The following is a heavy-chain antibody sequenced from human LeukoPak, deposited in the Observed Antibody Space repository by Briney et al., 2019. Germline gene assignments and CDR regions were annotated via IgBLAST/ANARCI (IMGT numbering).Heavy chain of an antibody. CDR3: ARVRVPPGRGHVYYYGMDV. D-gene: IGHD2-15*01. CDR1: GGSIINTNYF. CDR2: IYYSGST. Sequence: PSETLSLTCTVSGGSIINTNYFWGWVRQSPGKGLEWIGNIYYSGSTYYSPSLKSRVTISVDTSKNQFSLKLSSVTAADTAVYYCARVRVPPGRGHVYYYGMDVWGQGTTVTVSS. V-gene: IGHV4-39*07. J-gene: IGHJ6*02.